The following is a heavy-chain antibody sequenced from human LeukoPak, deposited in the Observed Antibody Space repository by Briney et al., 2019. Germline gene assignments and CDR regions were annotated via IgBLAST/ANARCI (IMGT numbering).Heavy chain of an antibody. CDR2: IKSKTDAGTT. J-gene: IGHJ4*02. D-gene: IGHD3-22*01. CDR3: TNFSSEIVVVGN. V-gene: IGHV3-15*01. Sequence: GGSLRLSCAASVVTFSMASMSWVRGAPGKGLGWIGRIKSKTDAGTTDYAAPVKGRFTISRDDSKNTLYQQMNSLKTEDTSLYYCTNFSSEIVVVGNWGQGTLVTVSS. CDR1: VVTFSMAS.